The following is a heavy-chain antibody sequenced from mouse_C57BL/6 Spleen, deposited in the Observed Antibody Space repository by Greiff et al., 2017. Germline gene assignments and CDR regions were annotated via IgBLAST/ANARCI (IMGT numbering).Heavy chain of an antibody. D-gene: IGHD2-4*01. CDR1: GYAFSSYW. CDR2: IYPGDGDT. CDR3: ARRYYDPYYAMDY. Sequence: VQLQQSGAELVKPGASVKISCKASGYAFSSYWMNWVKQRPGKGLEWIGQIYPGDGDTNYNGKFKGKATLTADKSSSTAYMQLSSLTSEDSAVYFCARRYYDPYYAMDYWGQGTSVTVSS. J-gene: IGHJ4*01. V-gene: IGHV1-80*01.